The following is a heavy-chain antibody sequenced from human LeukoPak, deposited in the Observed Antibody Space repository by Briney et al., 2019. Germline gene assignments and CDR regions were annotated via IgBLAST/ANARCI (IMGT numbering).Heavy chain of an antibody. V-gene: IGHV5-51*01. CDR1: GYRFTSDW. CDR3: ARLSGRVVCSAGSCYIDS. CDR2: IYPGDSDT. D-gene: IGHD2-15*01. Sequence: GESLKISCKGSGYRFTSDWIGWVRQMPGKGLEWMGIIYPGDSDTRCSPSFQGQVTISADKSVNTAYLQWSSLKASDTAMYYCARLSGRVVCSAGSCYIDSWGRGTLVTVSS. J-gene: IGHJ4*02.